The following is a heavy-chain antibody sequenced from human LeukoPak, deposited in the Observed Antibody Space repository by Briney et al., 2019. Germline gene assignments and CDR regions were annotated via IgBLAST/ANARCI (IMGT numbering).Heavy chain of an antibody. D-gene: IGHD4-17*01. V-gene: IGHV4-59*01. Sequence: SETLSLTCTVSGGSISSYYWSWIRQPPGKGLEWIGYIYYSGSTNYNPSLKSRVTISVDTSKNQFSLKLSSVTAADTAVYYCARTNYGDYNWFDPWGQGTLVTVSS. J-gene: IGHJ5*02. CDR3: ARTNYGDYNWFDP. CDR2: IYYSGST. CDR1: GGSISSYY.